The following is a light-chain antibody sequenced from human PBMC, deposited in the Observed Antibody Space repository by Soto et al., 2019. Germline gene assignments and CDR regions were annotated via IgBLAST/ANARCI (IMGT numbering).Light chain of an antibody. V-gene: IGKV1-5*03. CDR1: QTISSW. J-gene: IGKJ1*01. CDR2: KAS. Sequence: DIQVTKSPSTLSGSIGDRVTITCLASQTISSWLARYQQKPGKVPKLLFYKASTLKCGAPSRFSGSGSVTEFPLTISSLQHDDFATYYCQQYNNYPWTFGQGTKADI. CDR3: QQYNNYPWT.